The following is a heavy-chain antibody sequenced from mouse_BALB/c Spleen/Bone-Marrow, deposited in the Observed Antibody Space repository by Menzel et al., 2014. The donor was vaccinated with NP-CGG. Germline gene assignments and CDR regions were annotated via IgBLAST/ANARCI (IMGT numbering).Heavy chain of an antibody. CDR3: ARGGGYDYGSWFAY. V-gene: IGHV5-6-5*01. J-gene: IGHJ3*01. D-gene: IGHD2-4*01. CDR2: ISSGGST. CDR1: GFTFSSYA. Sequence: EVNVVESGGGLVKPGGSLKLSCAASGFTFSSYAMSWVRQTPEKRLEWVASISSGGSTYYPDSVKGRFTISRDNARNILYLQMSSLRSEDTAMYYCARGGGYDYGSWFAYWGQRTLVTVSA.